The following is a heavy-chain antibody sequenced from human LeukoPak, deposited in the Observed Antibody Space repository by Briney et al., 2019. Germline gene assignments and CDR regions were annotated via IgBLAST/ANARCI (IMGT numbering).Heavy chain of an antibody. CDR3: ARDRSFSWELTPHGDY. V-gene: IGHV3-48*04. D-gene: IGHD1-26*01. CDR2: ISSSSSTI. J-gene: IGHJ4*02. Sequence: GGSLRLSCAASGFTFSSYSMNWVRQAPGKGLEWVSYISSSSSTIYYADSVKVRFTISRDNAKNSLYLQMNSLRAEDTAVYYCARDRSFSWELTPHGDYWGQGTLVTVSS. CDR1: GFTFSSYS.